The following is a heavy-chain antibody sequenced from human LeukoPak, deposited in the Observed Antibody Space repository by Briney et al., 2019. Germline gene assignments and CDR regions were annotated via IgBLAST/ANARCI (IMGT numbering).Heavy chain of an antibody. Sequence: PGGSLRLSCAASGFTFSSYAMHWVRQAPGKGLEWVAVISYDGSNKYYADSVKGRFTISRDNSKNTPYLQMNSLRAEDTAVYYCAREGIQLWCLDYWGQGTLVTVSS. V-gene: IGHV3-30-3*01. D-gene: IGHD5-18*01. CDR1: GFTFSSYA. CDR3: AREGIQLWCLDY. J-gene: IGHJ4*02. CDR2: ISYDGSNK.